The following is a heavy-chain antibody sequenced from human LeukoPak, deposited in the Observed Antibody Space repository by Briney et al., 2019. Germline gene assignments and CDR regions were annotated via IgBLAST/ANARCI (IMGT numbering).Heavy chain of an antibody. J-gene: IGHJ4*02. Sequence: PGGSLRLSCAASGFTFSSYWMHWVRQAPGKGLVWVSRINSYGSSSSYADSVKGRFTISRENAENTLYLQMNSLRAEDTAVYYCARGINGATPDYWGQGTLVTAS. CDR2: INSYGSSS. D-gene: IGHD1-26*01. CDR3: ARGINGATPDY. CDR1: GFTFSSYW. V-gene: IGHV3-74*01.